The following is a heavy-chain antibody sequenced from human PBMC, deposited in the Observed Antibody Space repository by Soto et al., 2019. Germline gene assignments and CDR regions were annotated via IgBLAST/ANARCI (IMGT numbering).Heavy chain of an antibody. CDR2: ISAYNGNT. J-gene: IGHJ6*02. D-gene: IGHD4-17*01. Sequence: QVQLVQSGAEVKKPGASVKVSCKASGYTFTSYGISWVRQAPGQGLEWMGWISAYNGNTNYAQKLQGRVTMTTDTATSTAYMELRSLRSDDTAVYYCARAYTVTTAYYYYGMDVWGQGTTVTVSS. CDR3: ARAYTVTTAYYYYGMDV. V-gene: IGHV1-18*01. CDR1: GYTFTSYG.